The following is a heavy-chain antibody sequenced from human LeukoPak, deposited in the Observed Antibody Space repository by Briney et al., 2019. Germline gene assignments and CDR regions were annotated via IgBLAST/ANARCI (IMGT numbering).Heavy chain of an antibody. D-gene: IGHD3-22*01. V-gene: IGHV3-23*01. CDR2: ISGSGGST. CDR1: GFTFSSYA. J-gene: IGHJ3*02. Sequence: PGGSLRLSCAASGFTFSSYAMSWVRQAPGKGLEWVSAISGSGGSTYYADSVKGRFTISRDNSKNTLYLQMNSLRAEDTAVYYCAKDDDYYDSSGYLMGGFDIWGQGTMVTVSS. CDR3: AKDDDYYDSSGYLMGGFDI.